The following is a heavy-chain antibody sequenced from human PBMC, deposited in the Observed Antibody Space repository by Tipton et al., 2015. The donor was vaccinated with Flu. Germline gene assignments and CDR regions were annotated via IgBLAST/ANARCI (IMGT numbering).Heavy chain of an antibody. D-gene: IGHD3-10*01. J-gene: IGHJ5*02. V-gene: IGHV4-31*03. Sequence: TLSLTCTLSGDSISSGSYYWSWIRQHPGKGLEWIGYSHYSGSTYYNPSLQSRVIISVDTPKNQFSLKLISVTAADTAVYYCARYDGSASAGWFDPWGQGTLVTASS. CDR2: SHYSGST. CDR1: GDSISSGSYY. CDR3: ARYDGSASAGWFDP.